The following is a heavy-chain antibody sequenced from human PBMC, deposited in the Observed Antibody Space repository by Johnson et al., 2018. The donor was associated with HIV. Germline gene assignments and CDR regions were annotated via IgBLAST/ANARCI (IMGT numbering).Heavy chain of an antibody. D-gene: IGHD6-19*01. V-gene: IGHV3-30*02. CDR3: VRWGSGWSAFDV. Sequence: VQVVESGGGLVQPGGSLRLSCAASGFTFSNYGMHWVRQAPGKGLEWVAFIRYDGSNKYYADSGKGRFTISRDNSKKPLYLQMNSLSPEDRAVYYCVRWGSGWSAFDVWGQGTMVTVSS. J-gene: IGHJ3*01. CDR1: GFTFSNYG. CDR2: IRYDGSNK.